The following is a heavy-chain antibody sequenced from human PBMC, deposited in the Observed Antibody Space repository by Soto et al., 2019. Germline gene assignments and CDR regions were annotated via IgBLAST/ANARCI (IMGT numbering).Heavy chain of an antibody. CDR2: IYYTGST. V-gene: IGHV4-61*01. CDR1: GGSVSSVRHY. Sequence: SLACTDSGGSVSSVRHYWSWIRQTPGKGLEWIGYIYYTGSTNYNPSLKGRVTMSVDTSRDQVSLRLRSVTRADTAVYYCARDQYDFWSGDYYYVMEVWGQGSKVPGS. J-gene: IGHJ6*02. D-gene: IGHD3-3*01. CDR3: ARDQYDFWSGDYYYVMEV.